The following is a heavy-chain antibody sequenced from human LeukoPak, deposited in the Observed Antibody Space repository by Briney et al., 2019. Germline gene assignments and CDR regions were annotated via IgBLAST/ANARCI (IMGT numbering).Heavy chain of an antibody. CDR2: IYTSGST. CDR3: AREPRGEDAFDI. J-gene: IGHJ3*02. Sequence: PSQTLSLTCTVSGGSISSGSYYWSWIRQPAGKGLEWIGRIYTSGSTNYNPSLKSRGTISVDTSKNQFSLKLSSVTAADTAVYYCAREPRGEDAFDIWGQGTMVTVSS. CDR1: GGSISSGSYY. D-gene: IGHD3-10*01. V-gene: IGHV4-61*02.